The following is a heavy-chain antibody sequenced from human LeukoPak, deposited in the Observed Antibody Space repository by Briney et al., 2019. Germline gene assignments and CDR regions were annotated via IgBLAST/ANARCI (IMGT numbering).Heavy chain of an antibody. V-gene: IGHV4-59*01. CDR2: IYYSGST. CDR3: ARAAWYYDFWSGQGGDLLGDWYFDL. CDR1: GGSISSYY. Sequence: SSETLSLTCTVSGGSISSYYWSWIRQPPGEGLEWIGYIYYSGSTNYNPSLKSRVTISVDTSKNQFSLKLSSVTAADTAVYYCARAAWYYDFWSGQGGDLLGDWYFDLWGRGTLVTVSS. J-gene: IGHJ2*01. D-gene: IGHD3-3*01.